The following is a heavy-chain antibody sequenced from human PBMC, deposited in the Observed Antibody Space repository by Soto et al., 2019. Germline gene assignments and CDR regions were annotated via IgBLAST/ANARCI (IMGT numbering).Heavy chain of an antibody. CDR1: GGSISSGGYY. Sequence: SETLSLTCAVSGGSISSGGYYWSWIRQPPGKGLEWIGYIYYSGSTNYNPSLKSRVTISVDTSKNQFSLKLSSVTAADTAVYYCARDLRGWFDPWGQGTLVTVSS. CDR2: IYYSGST. CDR3: ARDLRGWFDP. D-gene: IGHD4-17*01. J-gene: IGHJ5*02. V-gene: IGHV4-61*08.